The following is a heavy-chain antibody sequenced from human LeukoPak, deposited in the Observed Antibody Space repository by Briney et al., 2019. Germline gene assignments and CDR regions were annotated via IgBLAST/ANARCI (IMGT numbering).Heavy chain of an antibody. J-gene: IGHJ4*02. V-gene: IGHV4-38-2*02. CDR2: IYHSGST. Sequence: SETLSLTCTVSGYSISSDYYWGWVRQPPGKGLEWIGSIYHSGSTYYNPSLKSRVTISVDTSKNQFSLKLTSVTAADTAVYYCASRYGSGSYGFDYWGQGTLVTVSA. CDR1: GYSISSDYY. D-gene: IGHD3-10*01. CDR3: ASRYGSGSYGFDY.